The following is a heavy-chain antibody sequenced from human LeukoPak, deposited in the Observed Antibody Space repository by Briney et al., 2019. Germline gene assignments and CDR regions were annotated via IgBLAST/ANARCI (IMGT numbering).Heavy chain of an antibody. J-gene: IGHJ6*04. V-gene: IGHV3-48*03. CDR1: GFTFSSYE. Sequence: GGSLRLSCAASGFTFSSYEMNSVRQAPGKGLEWVSYISSSGSTIYYADSVKGRFTISRDNAKNSLDLQMNSLRAEDTAVYYCAELGITMIGGVWGKGTTVTISS. D-gene: IGHD3-10*02. CDR3: AELGITMIGGV. CDR2: ISSSGSTI.